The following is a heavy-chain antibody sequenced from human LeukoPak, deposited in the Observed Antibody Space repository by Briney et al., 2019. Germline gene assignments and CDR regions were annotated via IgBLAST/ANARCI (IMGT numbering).Heavy chain of an antibody. CDR3: ARGNRDTSGFYFYYGMDG. Sequence: GRSLRLSCAASGFTFDDYAMFWVRKAPGKGLEWVSGISWESRNIGYAASVKGRFTTSRDNGKNSLYLQMNSLRPDDTALYYCARGNRDTSGFYFYYGMDGRGPGSTVTVSS. CDR1: GFTFDDYA. CDR2: ISWESRNI. D-gene: IGHD6-19*01. V-gene: IGHV3-9*01. J-gene: IGHJ6*02.